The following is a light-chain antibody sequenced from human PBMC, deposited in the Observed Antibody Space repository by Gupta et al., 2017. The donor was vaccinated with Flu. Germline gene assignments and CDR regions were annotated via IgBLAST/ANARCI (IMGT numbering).Light chain of an antibody. CDR3: QQYYSTPPYT. Sequence: GERATINCKSSQSVLYSSNNKNYLAWYQQKPGQPPKLLIYWASTRESGVPDRFSGSGSGTDFTLTISSLQAEDVAVYYCQQYYSTPPYTFGQG. CDR2: WAS. J-gene: IGKJ2*01. V-gene: IGKV4-1*01. CDR1: QSVLYSSNNKNY.